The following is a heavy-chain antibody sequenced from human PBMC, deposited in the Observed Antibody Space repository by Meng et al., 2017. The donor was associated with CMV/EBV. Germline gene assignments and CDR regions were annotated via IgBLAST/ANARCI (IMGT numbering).Heavy chain of an antibody. CDR3: ARRGSYYGSGSYYNWFDP. V-gene: IGHV1-69*12. CDR1: GGTFRSYA. J-gene: IGHJ5*02. D-gene: IGHD3-10*01. CDR2: IIPIFGTA. Sequence: QGELWRCGARVKRPGYSVKVSCKAFGGTFRSYAISGGRQAPGQGLEWMGGIIPIFGTANYAQKFQGRVTITADESTSTAYMELSSLRSEDTAVYYCARRGSYYGSGSYYNWFDPWGQGTLVTVSS.